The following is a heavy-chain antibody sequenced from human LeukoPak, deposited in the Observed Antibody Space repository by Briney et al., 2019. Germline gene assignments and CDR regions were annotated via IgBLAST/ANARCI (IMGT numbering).Heavy chain of an antibody. Sequence: PGGSLRLSCAASGFTFSSYAMHWVRQAPGKGLEYVSAISSNGGSTYYANSVKGRFAISRDNSKNTLYLQMGSLRAEDMAVYYCARGGRHSGSYSDFDYWGQGTLVTVSS. V-gene: IGHV3-64*01. CDR1: GFTFSSYA. CDR3: ARGGRHSGSYSDFDY. CDR2: ISSNGGST. D-gene: IGHD1-26*01. J-gene: IGHJ4*02.